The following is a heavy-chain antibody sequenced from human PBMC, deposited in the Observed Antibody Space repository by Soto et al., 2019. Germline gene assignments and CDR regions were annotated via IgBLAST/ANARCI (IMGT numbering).Heavy chain of an antibody. CDR2: IKSKTDGGTT. V-gene: IGHV3-15*07. CDR3: TTAGWHYYDSSGYYPESDY. D-gene: IGHD3-22*01. Sequence: GGSLRLSCAASGFTFSNAWMNWVRQAPGKGLEWVGRIKSKTDGGTTDYAAPVKGRFTISRDDSKNTLYLQMNSLKTEDTAVYYCTTAGWHYYDSSGYYPESDYWGQGTLVTVSS. CDR1: GFTFSNAW. J-gene: IGHJ4*02.